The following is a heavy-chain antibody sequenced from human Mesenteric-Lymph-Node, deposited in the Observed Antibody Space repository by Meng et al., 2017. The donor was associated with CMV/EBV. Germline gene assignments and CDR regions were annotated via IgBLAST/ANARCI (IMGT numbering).Heavy chain of an antibody. D-gene: IGHD3-10*01. CDR1: GFSFGDYW. CDR3: ARGRGDV. V-gene: IGHV3-7*01. CDR2: IKEEESDI. Sequence: GESLKISCAASGFSFGDYWMSWVRQAPGKGLQWVALIKEEESDIYYVDSAKGRFTISRDNARKSVYLQMNNLRAEDTALYYCARGRGDVWGQGTTVTVSS. J-gene: IGHJ6*02.